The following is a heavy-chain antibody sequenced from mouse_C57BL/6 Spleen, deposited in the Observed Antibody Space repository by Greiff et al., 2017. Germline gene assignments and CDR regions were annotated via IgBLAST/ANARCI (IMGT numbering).Heavy chain of an antibody. Sequence: QVQLQQPGTELVQPGASVQLSCKASGYTFTSYWMHWVKQRPGQGLEWIGNIPPSNGGTNYNEKFKSKATLTVDTSSSTAYMQRSSRTSEDSAGYDGEREARTGVATDYAMDYWGQGTAVTVSA. V-gene: IGHV1-53*01. CDR1: GYTFTSYW. D-gene: IGHD1-1*01. J-gene: IGHJ4*01. CDR2: IPPSNGGT. CDR3: EREARTGVATDYAMDY.